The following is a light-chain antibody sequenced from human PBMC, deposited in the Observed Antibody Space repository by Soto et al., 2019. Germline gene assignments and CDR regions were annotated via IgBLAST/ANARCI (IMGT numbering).Light chain of an antibody. J-gene: IGLJ2*01. Sequence: QSVLTQPPSASGTPGQRVTISCSGSSSNIGSNTVNWYQQLPGPAPKLLIYSNNQRPSGVPDRFSGSKSGTSASRAISGLQAEDEADYYCAAWDDSLKVGVFGGGTKLTVL. CDR3: AAWDDSLKVGV. CDR2: SNN. CDR1: SSNIGSNT. V-gene: IGLV1-44*01.